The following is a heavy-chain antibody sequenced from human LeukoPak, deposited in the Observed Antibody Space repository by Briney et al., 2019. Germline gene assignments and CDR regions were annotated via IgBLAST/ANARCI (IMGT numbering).Heavy chain of an antibody. CDR2: INPNSGGT. V-gene: IGHV1-2*02. D-gene: IGHD3-10*02. CDR3: ARLFGASYNGSDY. CDR1: GYSFTAFY. J-gene: IGHJ4*02. Sequence: ASVKVSCKTSGYSFTAFYIHWVRQAPGQGLEWMGWINPNSGGTNYAQKFQGRVTKTRDTSISTAYMELSRLRSDDTAVYYCARLFGASYNGSDYWGQGTLVTVSS.